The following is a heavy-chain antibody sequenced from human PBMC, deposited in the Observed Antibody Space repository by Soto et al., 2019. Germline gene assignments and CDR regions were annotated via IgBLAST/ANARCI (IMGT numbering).Heavy chain of an antibody. J-gene: IGHJ4*02. V-gene: IGHV4-59*12. CDR1: GGSMRNYF. CDR3: ARSDYGEFDY. CDR2: VHFGGTT. D-gene: IGHD4-17*01. Sequence: PSETLSLTCTVSGGSMRNYFWNWIRQPPGQGLQWIAYVHFGGTTNYNPSLKSRVTISVDTSRRQFSLKLTSVTAADTAVYYCARSDYGEFDYWGQGSLVTVS.